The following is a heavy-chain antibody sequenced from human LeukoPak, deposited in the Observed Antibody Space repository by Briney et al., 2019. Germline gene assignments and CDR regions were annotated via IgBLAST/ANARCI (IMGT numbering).Heavy chain of an antibody. CDR3: ARDADCSSTSCYYFDY. D-gene: IGHD2-2*01. J-gene: IGHJ4*02. V-gene: IGHV4-30-2*01. CDR2: IYHSGST. CDR1: GGSISSGGYY. Sequence: SETLSLTCTVSGGSISSGGYYWSWIRQPPGKGLEWIGYIYHSGSTYYNPSLKSRVTISVDRSKNQFSLKLSSVTAADTAVYYCARDADCSSTSCYYFDYWGQGTLVTVSS.